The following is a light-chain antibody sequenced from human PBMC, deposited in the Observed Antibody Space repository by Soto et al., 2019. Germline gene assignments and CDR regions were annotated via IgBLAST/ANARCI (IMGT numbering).Light chain of an antibody. CDR1: HSVNSH. CDR2: GAS. CDR3: QQYKNWRL. V-gene: IGKV3-15*01. Sequence: MMMTQSPATLSVSPGERVTLSCRTSHSVNSHVAWYQQKPRQAPRLLLYGASTRATGIPVRFSGSGFGTEFTLTISSLQSEDFAVYYCQQYKNWRLFGQGTRLEIK. J-gene: IGKJ5*01.